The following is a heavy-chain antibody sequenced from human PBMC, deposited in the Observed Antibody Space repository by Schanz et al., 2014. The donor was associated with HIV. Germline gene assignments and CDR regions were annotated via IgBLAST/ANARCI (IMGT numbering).Heavy chain of an antibody. CDR2: IRSKGNGGTT. D-gene: IGHD2-15*01. Sequence: EVQVVDSGGGLVEPGRSLRLSCSTSGFNFGDYAMSWFRQAPGKGLEWVGFIRSKGNGGTTEYAASVKGRFTISRDDSKSIAYLQMDTLKTEDTAVYYCTRAGDGVSWGYCVFWGQGTLVTVSS. CDR1: GFNFGDYA. J-gene: IGHJ4*02. V-gene: IGHV3-49*03. CDR3: TRAGDGVSWGYCVF.